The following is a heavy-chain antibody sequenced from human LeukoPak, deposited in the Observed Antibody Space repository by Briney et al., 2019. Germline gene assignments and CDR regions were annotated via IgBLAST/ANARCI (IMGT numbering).Heavy chain of an antibody. J-gene: IGHJ4*02. V-gene: IGHV1-2*02. CDR1: AYIFTCYY. CDR2: INPDSGGT. CDR3: ARVGTTTGGAYDY. D-gene: IGHD1-1*01. Sequence: GASVKVSCKASAYIFTCYYMHWVRQAPGQGLEWMGWINPDSGGTSYAQKLQGRVTMTRDTSVSAAYLDLSGLRSDGTAVYYCARVGTTTGGAYDYWGQGTLVTVSS.